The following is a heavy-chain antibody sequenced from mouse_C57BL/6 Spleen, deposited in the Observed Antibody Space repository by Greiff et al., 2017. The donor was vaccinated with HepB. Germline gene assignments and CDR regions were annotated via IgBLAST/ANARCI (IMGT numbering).Heavy chain of an antibody. CDR3: ARGGISDYGGFDY. J-gene: IGHJ2*01. CDR1: GYPFTSYW. D-gene: IGHD2-4*01. V-gene: IGHV1-64*01. Sequence: QVHVKQPGAELVKPGASVKLSCKASGYPFTSYWMHWVKQRPGQGLEWIGMIHPNSGSTNYNEKFQSKATLTVDKSSSTAYMQLSSLTSEDSAVYYCARGGISDYGGFDYWGQGTTRTVSS. CDR2: IHPNSGST.